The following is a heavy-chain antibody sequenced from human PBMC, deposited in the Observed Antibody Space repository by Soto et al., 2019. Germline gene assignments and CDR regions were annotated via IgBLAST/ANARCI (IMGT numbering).Heavy chain of an antibody. J-gene: IGHJ6*02. CDR3: ARAQYYYDSSGYYLPYYYGMDV. D-gene: IGHD3-22*01. Sequence: ASVKVSCKASGYTFTTYDISWVRQAPGQGLEWMGRISTYNGNTNYPQSLQGRLTMTTDTSTTTAYMELRNLRSDDTAVYYCARAQYYYDSSGYYLPYYYGMDVWGQGTTVTVSS. CDR1: GYTFTTYD. CDR2: ISTYNGNT. V-gene: IGHV1-18*01.